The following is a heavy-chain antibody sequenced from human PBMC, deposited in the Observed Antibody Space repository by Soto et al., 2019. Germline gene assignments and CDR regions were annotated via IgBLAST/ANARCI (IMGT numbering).Heavy chain of an antibody. Sequence: GGSLSPSSPASGFTFSSYPMSWVRQAPGKGLEWVSAISGSGGSTYYADSVKGRFTISRDNSKNTLYLQMNSLRAEDTAVYYCAKDFSYYYDSSGGDYYYYYGMDVWGQGTTVTVSS. CDR1: GFTFSSYP. CDR2: ISGSGGST. V-gene: IGHV3-23*01. CDR3: AKDFSYYYDSSGGDYYYYYGMDV. J-gene: IGHJ6*02. D-gene: IGHD3-22*01.